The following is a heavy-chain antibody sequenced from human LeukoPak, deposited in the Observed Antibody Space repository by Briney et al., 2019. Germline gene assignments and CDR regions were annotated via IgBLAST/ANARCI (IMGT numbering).Heavy chain of an antibody. CDR1: GFALRTYG. CDR2: IWYDGSNK. D-gene: IGHD3-22*01. V-gene: IGHV3-33*08. J-gene: IGHJ1*01. Sequence: PGTSLRLSCAASGFALRTYGMHWVRQAPGKGLEWVAVIWYDGSNKYYADSVKGRFTISRDNSKNTLYLQMNSLRAEDTAVYYCARAPPGDSSGYYYDTQYFQHWGQGTLVTVSS. CDR3: ARAPPGDSSGYYYDTQYFQH.